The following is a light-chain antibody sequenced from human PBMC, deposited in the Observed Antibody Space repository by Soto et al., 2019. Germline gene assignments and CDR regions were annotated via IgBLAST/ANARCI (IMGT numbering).Light chain of an antibody. CDR1: QSVRGD. J-gene: IGKJ1*01. Sequence: TQFPGTLSASPGERVILSCRASQSVRGDLAWFQQKPGRSPRLLIYGTSTRASGVPDRFSGSGSGTGFTLTINSLQSEDFAVYFCQQCNNWPWTFGPGTKV. V-gene: IGKV3-15*01. CDR3: QQCNNWPWT. CDR2: GTS.